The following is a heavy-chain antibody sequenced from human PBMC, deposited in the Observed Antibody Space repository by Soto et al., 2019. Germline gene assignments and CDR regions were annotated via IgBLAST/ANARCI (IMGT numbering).Heavy chain of an antibody. D-gene: IGHD2-8*01. J-gene: IGHJ3*02. V-gene: IGHV4-59*01. CDR3: ARDLNGDDI. CDR1: GGSISSYY. CDR2: IHHSGNT. Sequence: SETLSLTCTVSGGSISSYYWYWIRQPPGKGLEWIGYIHHSGNTKYNPSLKSRVTMSVDTSKNQFSLKLTSVTAADTAVYYCARDLNGDDIWGQGTMVTVSS.